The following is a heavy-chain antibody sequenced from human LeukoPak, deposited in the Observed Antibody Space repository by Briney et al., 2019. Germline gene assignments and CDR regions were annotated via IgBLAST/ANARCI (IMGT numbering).Heavy chain of an antibody. CDR2: IYHSGST. CDR1: GGSISSGGYS. J-gene: IGHJ4*02. CDR3: ARERGSSGYYVDY. Sequence: SQTLSLTCAVSGGSISSGGYSLSWIRQPPGKGLEWIGYIYHSGSTYYNPSLKSRVTISVDRSKNQFSLKLSSVTAADTAVYYCARERGSSGYYVDYWGQGTLVTVSS. V-gene: IGHV4-30-2*01. D-gene: IGHD3-22*01.